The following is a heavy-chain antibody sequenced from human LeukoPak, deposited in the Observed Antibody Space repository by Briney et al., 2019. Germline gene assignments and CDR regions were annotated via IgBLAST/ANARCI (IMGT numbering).Heavy chain of an antibody. Sequence: GGSLRLSCAASGFTLSSYAMSWVRQAPGKGLEWVSAISGSGGSTYYADSVKGRFTISRDNSKNTLYLQMNSLRAEDTAVYYCANRRVVPAAPFDYWGQGTLVTVSS. CDR1: GFTLSSYA. CDR3: ANRRVVPAAPFDY. V-gene: IGHV3-23*01. D-gene: IGHD2-2*01. J-gene: IGHJ4*02. CDR2: ISGSGGST.